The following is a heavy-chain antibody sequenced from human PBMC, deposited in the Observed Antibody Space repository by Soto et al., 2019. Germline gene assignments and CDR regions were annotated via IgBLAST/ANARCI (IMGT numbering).Heavy chain of an antibody. V-gene: IGHV3-30-3*01. D-gene: IGHD4-17*01. J-gene: IGHJ4*02. CDR3: ARARQTRYYFDY. CDR1: GFTFSSYA. CDR2: ISYDGSNK. Sequence: QVQLVESGGGVVQPGRSLRLSCAASGFTFSSYAMHWVRQAPGKGLEWVAVISYDGSNKYYADSVKGRFTISRDNSKTTLYLQMNSLRAEDTAVYYCARARQTRYYFDYWGQGTLVTVSS.